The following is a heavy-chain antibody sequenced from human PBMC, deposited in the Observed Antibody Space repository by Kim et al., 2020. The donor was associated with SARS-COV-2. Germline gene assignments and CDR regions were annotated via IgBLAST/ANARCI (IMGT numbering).Heavy chain of an antibody. CDR2: IYSGGST. D-gene: IGHD6-13*01. CDR1: GFTVSSNY. Sequence: GGSLRLSCAASGFTVSSNYMSWVRQAPGKGLEWVSVIYSGGSTYYADSVKGRFTISRDNSKNTLYLQMNSLRAEDTAVYYCARASWHSSSWTHYYYYGMDVWGQGTTVTVSS. V-gene: IGHV3-66*01. J-gene: IGHJ6*02. CDR3: ARASWHSSSWTHYYYYGMDV.